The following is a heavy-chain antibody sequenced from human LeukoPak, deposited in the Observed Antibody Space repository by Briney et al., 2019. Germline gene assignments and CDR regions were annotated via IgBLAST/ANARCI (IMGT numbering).Heavy chain of an antibody. CDR2: ITSSGTT. Sequence: GGTLRLSCAASGLSFRSYGMGWVRQAPGKGLEWVSSITSSGTTNYADSVKDRFVISRDNSKDTLFLQMNSLRVEDTALYYCTNTGTYSIYWGQGTLVTVSS. CDR1: GLSFRSYG. V-gene: IGHV3-23*01. J-gene: IGHJ4*02. D-gene: IGHD2-15*01. CDR3: TNTGTYSIY.